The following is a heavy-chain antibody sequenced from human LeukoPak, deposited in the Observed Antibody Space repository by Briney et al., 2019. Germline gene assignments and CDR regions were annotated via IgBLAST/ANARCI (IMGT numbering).Heavy chain of an antibody. CDR1: GFTFSRHW. D-gene: IGHD4-17*01. Sequence: GGSLRLSCAASGFTFSRHWMYWVRQVPGKGLIWVSGIKEDGTITRYADSVRGRFTISRDNSKNIVYLQMDSLRAEDTAVYYCARAPTVTTNYDYWGQGTLVTVSS. CDR3: ARAPTVTTNYDY. V-gene: IGHV3-74*01. CDR2: IKEDGTIT. J-gene: IGHJ4*02.